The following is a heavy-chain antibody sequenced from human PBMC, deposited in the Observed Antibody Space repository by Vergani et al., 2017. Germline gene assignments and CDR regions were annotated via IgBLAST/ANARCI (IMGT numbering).Heavy chain of an antibody. CDR1: GGSISSYY. V-gene: IGHV4-59*12. D-gene: IGHD4-23*01. CDR3: ARGGNSFDY. Sequence: QVQLQESGPGLVKPSETLSLTCTVSGGSISSYYWSWTRQPPGKGLEWIGYIYYSGSTNYNPSLQSRVTMSVDTSKNQFSLKVRSVTAADTAVYYCARGGNSFDYWGQGTLVTVSS. CDR2: IYYSGST. J-gene: IGHJ4*02.